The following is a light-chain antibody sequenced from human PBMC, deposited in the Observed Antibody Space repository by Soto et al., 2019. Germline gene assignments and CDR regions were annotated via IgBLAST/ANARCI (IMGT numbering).Light chain of an antibody. CDR3: TSFTSSSTWV. V-gene: IGLV2-14*03. CDR1: SSDVGGYNY. Sequence: QSALTQPASVSGSPGQSITISCTGTSSDVGGYNYVSWFQQHPGKARKLKIYEVSNRPSGVSNRFSGSKSGYTASLTISELQAEDEADYYCTSFTSSSTWVFGGGTKVTVL. CDR2: EVS. J-gene: IGLJ3*02.